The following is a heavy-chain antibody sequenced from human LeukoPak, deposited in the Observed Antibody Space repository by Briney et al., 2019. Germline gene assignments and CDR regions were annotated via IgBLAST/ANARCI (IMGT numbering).Heavy chain of an antibody. V-gene: IGHV1-2*02. CDR1: GYTFTGYY. J-gene: IGHJ3*02. D-gene: IGHD2-2*02. CDR3: ARGCSTASCYNAFDI. CDR2: INPNSGGT. Sequence: GASVKVSCKASGYTFTGYYMHWVRQAPGQGLEWMGWINPNSGGTNYVQKIQGRVTMTRGTSISTAYMELNRLRYDDTAVYYCARGCSTASCYNAFDIWGQGTMVTVSS.